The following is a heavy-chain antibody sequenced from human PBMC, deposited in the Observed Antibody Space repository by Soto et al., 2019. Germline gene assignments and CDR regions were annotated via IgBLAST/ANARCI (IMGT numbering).Heavy chain of an antibody. CDR1: GGSFSGYY. CDR2: INHSGST. V-gene: IGHV4-34*01. Sequence: EHLQQWGAGLLKPSETLSLTCAVSGGSFSGYYWSWIRQPPGKGLEWIGEINHSGSTNYNPSLKSRVSISVGTANNQFSLKLSSVPAADTAVYYCGRGRGDCYNQHWYFALWGRGTLVTVSS. D-gene: IGHD2-21*01. CDR3: GRGRGDCYNQHWYFAL. J-gene: IGHJ2*01.